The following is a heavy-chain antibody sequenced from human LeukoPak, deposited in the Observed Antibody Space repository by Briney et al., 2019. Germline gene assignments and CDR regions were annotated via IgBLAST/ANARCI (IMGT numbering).Heavy chain of an antibody. CDR1: GFSLSASGVG. J-gene: IGHJ4*02. Sequence: SGPTLVNSTQSLTLTCTFSGFSLSASGVGVGWISQPPGKALEWLALIYWDDDKRYSPSLKSRLTITKDTSKNQVVLTMTNMDPVDTATYYCAHTNLTGDFDYSGQGTLVTVSS. V-gene: IGHV2-5*02. CDR3: AHTNLTGDFDY. CDR2: IYWDDDK. D-gene: IGHD7-27*01.